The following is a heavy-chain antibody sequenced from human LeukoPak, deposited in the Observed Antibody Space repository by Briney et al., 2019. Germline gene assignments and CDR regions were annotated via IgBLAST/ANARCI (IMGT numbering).Heavy chain of an antibody. Sequence: GGSLRLSCTPSRFSFSNYWMAWVRQAPGKGLEWVGNINQDGSERNYVDSVKGRFTISRDNAKNSLFLQMNSLRVEGTAVYYCARGYWNFDYWGQGTLVTVSS. D-gene: IGHD2-21*01. J-gene: IGHJ4*02. CDR3: ARGYWNFDY. CDR2: INQDGSER. CDR1: RFSFSNYW. V-gene: IGHV3-7*04.